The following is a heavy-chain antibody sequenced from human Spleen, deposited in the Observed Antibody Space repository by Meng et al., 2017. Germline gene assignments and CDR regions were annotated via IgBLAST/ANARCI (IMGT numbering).Heavy chain of an antibody. V-gene: IGHV1-46*01. D-gene: IGHD3-10*01. CDR1: GYTVINNY. CDR3: AREVRRGWFDP. J-gene: IGHJ5*02. Sequence: QVQLVQSVAKVKTPEASFKVSCKASGYTVINNYMHWVRQAPGQGLEWMGIINPYGGSTNYAEKLQHRVSMTSDTSTNTVYMELSGLEFQDTAVYYCAREVRRGWFDPWGQGTLVTVSS. CDR2: INPYGGST.